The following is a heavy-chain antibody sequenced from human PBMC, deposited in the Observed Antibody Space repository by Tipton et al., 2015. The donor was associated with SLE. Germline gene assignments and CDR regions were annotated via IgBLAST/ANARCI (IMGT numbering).Heavy chain of an antibody. Sequence: TLSLTCTVSGVSISSPIYYWGWIRQTPGKGLEWIGSMHYSGATYNNPSSKSRVTISVDMSTNQISLRLTSVTAADTAVYYCARSESYYSALTYWGQGTLVTVSS. J-gene: IGHJ4*02. CDR2: MHYSGAT. CDR1: GVSISSPIYY. CDR3: ARSESYYSALTY. V-gene: IGHV4-39*07. D-gene: IGHD1-26*01.